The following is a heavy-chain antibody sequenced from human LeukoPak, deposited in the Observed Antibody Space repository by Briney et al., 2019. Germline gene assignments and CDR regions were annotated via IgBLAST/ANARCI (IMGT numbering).Heavy chain of an antibody. CDR3: VKDFVGVEEF. Sequence: PGGSLRLSCAASGFTLSSYWMHWVRQAPGKGLVWVSRINEEGTTIDYADSVRGRFTISRDIAKNTLYLQMNSLRPEDTAVYHCVKDFVGVEEFWGQETLVTVSS. V-gene: IGHV3-74*01. J-gene: IGHJ4*02. D-gene: IGHD3-16*01. CDR2: INEEGTTI. CDR1: GFTLSSYW.